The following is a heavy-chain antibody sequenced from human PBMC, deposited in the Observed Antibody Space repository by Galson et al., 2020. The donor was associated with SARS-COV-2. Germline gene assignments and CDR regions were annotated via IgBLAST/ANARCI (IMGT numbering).Heavy chain of an antibody. Sequence: GASMKISCAASEFTFSNYDMNWVRLAPGKGPEWLSYISSRGSTTFYADSVKGRFTVSRDNAKNSLFLQMNSLRAEDTAVYYCARSDYDGNGKAYYQHWGQGSLVTVSS. J-gene: IGHJ1*01. CDR1: EFTFSNYD. CDR2: ISSRGSTT. D-gene: IGHD3-22*01. CDR3: ARSDYDGNGKAYYQH. V-gene: IGHV3-48*03.